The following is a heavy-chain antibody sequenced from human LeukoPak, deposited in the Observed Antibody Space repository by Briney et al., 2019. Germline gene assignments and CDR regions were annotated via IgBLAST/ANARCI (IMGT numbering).Heavy chain of an antibody. CDR1: GFTFSSYS. CDR3: ARDQGYCSGGRCHSHFDY. D-gene: IGHD2-15*01. CDR2: ILVYGSKK. Sequence: GGSLRLSCATSGFTFSSYSMQGVRQAPGKGLEWVAVILVYGSKKFYADSVEARFTISRDDSNSTSSLQMNSLSAEDTAVYYCARDQGYCSGGRCHSHFDYWGQGTLVTVSS. J-gene: IGHJ4*02. V-gene: IGHV3-33*01.